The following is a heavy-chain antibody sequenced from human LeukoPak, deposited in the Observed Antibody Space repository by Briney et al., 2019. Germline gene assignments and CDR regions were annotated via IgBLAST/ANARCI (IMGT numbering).Heavy chain of an antibody. CDR3: ARHFVPGIAAAAIDY. Sequence: GESLKISCKGSGYSFTSYWIGWVRQMPGKGLDWMGIIYPGDSDTRYSPSFQGQVTISADKSISTAYLQWSSLKASDTAMYYCARHFVPGIAAAAIDYWGQGTLVTVSS. V-gene: IGHV5-51*01. J-gene: IGHJ4*02. D-gene: IGHD6-13*01. CDR2: IYPGDSDT. CDR1: GYSFTSYW.